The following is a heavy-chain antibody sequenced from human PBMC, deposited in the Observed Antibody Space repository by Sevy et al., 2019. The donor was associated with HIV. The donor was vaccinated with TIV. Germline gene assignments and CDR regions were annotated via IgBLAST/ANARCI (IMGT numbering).Heavy chain of an antibody. V-gene: IGHV3-21*01. Sequence: GGSLRLSCAASGFTFSSYSMNWVRQAPGKGLEWVSSISSSSYIYYADSVKGRFTISRDNAKNSLYLQMNSLRAEDTAVYYCARVPEYYYDSSGYYFSYYFDYWGQGTLVTVSS. D-gene: IGHD3-22*01. CDR2: ISSSSYI. J-gene: IGHJ4*02. CDR3: ARVPEYYYDSSGYYFSYYFDY. CDR1: GFTFSSYS.